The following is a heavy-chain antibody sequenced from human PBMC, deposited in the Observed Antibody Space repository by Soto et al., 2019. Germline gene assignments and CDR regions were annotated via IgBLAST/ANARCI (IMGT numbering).Heavy chain of an antibody. CDR1: GYTFTSYA. Sequence: GASVKVSCKASGYTFTSYAMHWVRQAPGQRLEWMGWINAGNGNTKYSQKFQGRVTITRDTSASTAYMELSSLRSEDTAVYYCARDYDILPGTTGGVYFDSWGQGTLATVSS. V-gene: IGHV1-3*01. CDR2: INAGNGNT. J-gene: IGHJ4*02. CDR3: ARDYDILPGTTGGVYFDS. D-gene: IGHD3-9*01.